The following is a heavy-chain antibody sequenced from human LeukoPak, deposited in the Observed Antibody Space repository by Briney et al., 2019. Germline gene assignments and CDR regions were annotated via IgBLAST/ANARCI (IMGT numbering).Heavy chain of an antibody. CDR1: GGSISTFY. Sequence: KSSETLSLTCTVSGGSISTFYWSWIRQPAGKGLEWIGRIFTSGSTNYNPSLKSRVTMSLDTSKNQFSLKLTSVTAADTAVYYCARVRGATVTTGDYYYYYMDVWGKGTTVTISS. V-gene: IGHV4-4*07. CDR3: ARVRGATVTTGDYYYYYMDV. D-gene: IGHD4-17*01. CDR2: IFTSGST. J-gene: IGHJ6*03.